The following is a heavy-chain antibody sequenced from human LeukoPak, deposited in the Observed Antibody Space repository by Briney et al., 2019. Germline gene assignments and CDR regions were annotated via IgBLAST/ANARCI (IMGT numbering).Heavy chain of an antibody. Sequence: SETLSLTCTVSGGSISSYYWSWIRQPPGKGLEWIGYIYYSGSTNYNPSLKSRVTISVDTSKNQFSLKLSSVTAANTAVYYCARGPSDGSGAFDIWGQGTMVTVSS. CDR3: ARGPSDGSGAFDI. J-gene: IGHJ3*02. D-gene: IGHD1-26*01. CDR2: IYYSGST. CDR1: GGSISSYY. V-gene: IGHV4-59*01.